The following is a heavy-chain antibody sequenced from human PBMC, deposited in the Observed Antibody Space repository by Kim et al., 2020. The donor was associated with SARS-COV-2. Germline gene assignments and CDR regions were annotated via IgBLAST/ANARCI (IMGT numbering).Heavy chain of an antibody. CDR1: GGSISSSSYY. D-gene: IGHD3-10*01. CDR3: ARHFPVYGRLATYNWCNP. CDR2: NYYSGNT. J-gene: IGHJ5*02. Sequence: SETLSLTCTVSGGSISSSSYYWGWIRQPPGQELVWIGSNYYSGNTYYNPSLKSRVTISVDTSKNQFSLKLSSVTAADTAVYYCARHFPVYGRLATYNWCNPWGQGTLVTVSS. V-gene: IGHV4-39*01.